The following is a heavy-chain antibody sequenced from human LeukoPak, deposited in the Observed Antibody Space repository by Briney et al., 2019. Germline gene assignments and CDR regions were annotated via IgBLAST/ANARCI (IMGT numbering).Heavy chain of an antibody. CDR2: IYYSGST. Sequence: SETLSLTCTVSGGSISSSSYYWGWIRQPPGKGLEWIGSIYYSGSTYYNPSLKSRVTISVDTSKNQFSLKLSSVTAADTAVYYCARDSGGSSSELDYWGQGTLVTVSS. CDR1: GGSISSSSYY. V-gene: IGHV4-39*07. J-gene: IGHJ4*02. D-gene: IGHD6-6*01. CDR3: ARDSGGSSSELDY.